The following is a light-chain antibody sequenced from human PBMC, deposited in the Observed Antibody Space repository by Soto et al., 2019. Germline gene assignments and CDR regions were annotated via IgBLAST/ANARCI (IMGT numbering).Light chain of an antibody. V-gene: IGLV2-23*01. CDR3: CSYAGSSSVV. J-gene: IGLJ2*01. CDR1: SSDVGSYNL. Sequence: QSALTQPASVSGSPGQSITICCTGTSSDVGSYNLVSWYQQHPGKAPKLMIYEGSKRPSGVSNRFSGSKSGNTASLTISGLQAEDEADYYCCSYAGSSSVVFGGGTKLTVL. CDR2: EGS.